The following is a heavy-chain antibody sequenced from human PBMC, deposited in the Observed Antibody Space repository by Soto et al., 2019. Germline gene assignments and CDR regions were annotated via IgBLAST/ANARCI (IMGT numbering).Heavy chain of an antibody. D-gene: IGHD6-13*01. CDR2: ISAYNGNT. CDR1: GYTFTSYG. Sequence: QVQLVQSGAEVKKPGASVKVSCKASGYTFTSYGISWVRQAPGQGLEWMGWISAYNGNTNYAQKLQGRVTMTTDTSTSTAYMELSSLRSDDTAVYYCARPSSSWSDYYYYYGMDVWGQGTTVTVSS. CDR3: ARPSSSWSDYYYYYGMDV. V-gene: IGHV1-18*04. J-gene: IGHJ6*02.